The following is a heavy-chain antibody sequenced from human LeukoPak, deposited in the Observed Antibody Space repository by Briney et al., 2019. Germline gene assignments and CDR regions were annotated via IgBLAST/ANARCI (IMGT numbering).Heavy chain of an antibody. CDR3: ARGRFRGYFDY. CDR1: GGSISSYY. D-gene: IGHD3-3*01. J-gene: IGHJ4*02. V-gene: IGHV4-59*01. Sequence: SETLSLTCTVSGGSISSYYWSWIRQPPGKGLEWIGYIYYSGSTNYNPSLKSRVTISVDTSKNQFSLKLSSVTAADTAVYYCARGRFRGYFDYWGQGTLVTVSS. CDR2: IYYSGST.